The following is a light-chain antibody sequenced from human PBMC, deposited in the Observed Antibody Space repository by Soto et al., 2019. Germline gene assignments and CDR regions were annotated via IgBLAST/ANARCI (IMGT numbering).Light chain of an antibody. CDR1: QSVNSY. CDR2: DAS. J-gene: IGKJ4*01. CDR3: QQRSIWRT. V-gene: IGKV3-11*01. Sequence: EVVLTQSPATLSLSPGERATPSCRASQSVNSYLAWYQQKPGQAPRLLIHDASNRATGIPARFSGSGSGTDFTLTISSLEPEDFAVYYCQQRSIWRTFGGGTKVEIK.